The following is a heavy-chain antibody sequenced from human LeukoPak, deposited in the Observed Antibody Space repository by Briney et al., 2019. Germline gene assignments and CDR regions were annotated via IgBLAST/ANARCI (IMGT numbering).Heavy chain of an antibody. V-gene: IGHV3-30*03. J-gene: IGHJ3*01. CDR3: VRVGVVPAAQGAFDV. Sequence: GGSLRLSCAASGFTFSSYGMHWVRQAPGKGLEWVAVISYDGSNKYYADSVKGRFTISRDNSKNTLYLQVNNLRPEDTAVYHCVRVGVVPAAQGAFDVWGQGTMVTVSS. CDR2: ISYDGSNK. D-gene: IGHD2-2*01. CDR1: GFTFSSYG.